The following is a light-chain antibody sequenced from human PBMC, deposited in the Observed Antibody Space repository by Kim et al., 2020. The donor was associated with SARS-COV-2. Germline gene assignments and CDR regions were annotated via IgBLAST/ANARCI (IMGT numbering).Light chain of an antibody. CDR3: QHHGSAPDT. V-gene: IGKV3-20*01. CDR2: GAS. J-gene: IGKJ2*01. CDR1: QSVTKDY. Sequence: PGERGTLSCRASQSVTKDYVAWYQQKPGQAPRLLIYGASSRATDIPDRFSGRGSGTDFTLTISRLEPEDLAVYYCQHHGSAPDTFGQGTKLE.